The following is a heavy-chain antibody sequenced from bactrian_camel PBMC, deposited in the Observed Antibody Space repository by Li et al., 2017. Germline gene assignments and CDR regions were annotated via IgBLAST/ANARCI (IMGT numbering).Heavy chain of an antibody. D-gene: IGHD6*01. V-gene: IGHV3S1*01. J-gene: IGHJ4*01. CDR1: GFTFSSSW. Sequence: VQLVESGGGLVQPGGSLRLSCAASGFTFSSSWMYWVRQAPGKGLEWVSGINDIATGTYYPNSVKGRFTISRDNIKNTLYLQLNSLKTEDTAMYYCANSPEYGGNWYPSLGEYWGQGTQVTVS. CDR2: INDIATGT. CDR3: ANSPEYGGNWYPSLGEY.